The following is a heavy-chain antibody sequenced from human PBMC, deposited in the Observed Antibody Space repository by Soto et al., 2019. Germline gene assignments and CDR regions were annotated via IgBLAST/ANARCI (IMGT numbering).Heavy chain of an antibody. CDR2: IIPIFGTA. V-gene: IGHV1-69*13. D-gene: IGHD2-2*01. CDR3: ASNIVVVPAATHFYYYYGMDV. Sequence: SVKVSCKASGGTFSSYAISWVRQAPGQGLEWMGGIIPIFGTANYAQKFQGRVTITADESTSTAYMELSSLRSEDTAVYYCASNIVVVPAATHFYYYYGMDVWGQGTTVTVSS. J-gene: IGHJ6*02. CDR1: GGTFSSYA.